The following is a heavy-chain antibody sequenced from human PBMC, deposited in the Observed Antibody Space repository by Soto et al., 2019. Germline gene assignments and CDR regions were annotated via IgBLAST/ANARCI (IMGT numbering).Heavy chain of an antibody. Sequence: EVQLVESGGGLVQPGRSLRLSCAASEFIFDDYAMHWVRQAPGKGLEWVAVINGNSGSLGYADSVKGRFTISRDNAKNSLYLQMNRLRAEDTALYYCAKDRYSSSAYYYYGMDAWGQGTTVTVSS. D-gene: IGHD6-6*01. J-gene: IGHJ6*02. CDR3: AKDRYSSSAYYYYGMDA. V-gene: IGHV3-9*01. CDR2: INGNSGSL. CDR1: EFIFDDYA.